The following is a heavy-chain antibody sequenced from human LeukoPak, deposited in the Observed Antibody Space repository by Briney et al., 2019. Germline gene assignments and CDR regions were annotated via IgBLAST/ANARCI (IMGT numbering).Heavy chain of an antibody. J-gene: IGHJ4*02. CDR2: IIPIFGTT. CDR3: ARAHQAYGDYVFFDY. V-gene: IGHV1-69*13. Sequence: ASVKVSCKASGGTFSNYGITWVRQAPGQGLEWMGGIIPIFGTTNIARNFQDRVTITADESTTTAYMELSSLRSEDTAVYYCARAHQAYGDYVFFDYRGQGTLVIVSS. CDR1: GGTFSNYG. D-gene: IGHD4-17*01.